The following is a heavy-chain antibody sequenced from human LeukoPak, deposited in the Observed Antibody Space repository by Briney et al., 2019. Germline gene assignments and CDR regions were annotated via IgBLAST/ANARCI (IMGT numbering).Heavy chain of an antibody. V-gene: IGHV4-30-4*08. CDR1: GCSISSGDYY. CDR3: AREPRAAGDGYYFDY. J-gene: IGHJ4*02. Sequence: SETLSLTCTVSGCSISSGDYYWSWIRRPPGKGLEWIGYIYYSGSTYYNPSLKSRVTISVDTSKNQFSLKLSSVTAADTAVYYCAREPRAAGDGYYFDYWGQGTLVTVSS. CDR2: IYYSGST. D-gene: IGHD6-13*01.